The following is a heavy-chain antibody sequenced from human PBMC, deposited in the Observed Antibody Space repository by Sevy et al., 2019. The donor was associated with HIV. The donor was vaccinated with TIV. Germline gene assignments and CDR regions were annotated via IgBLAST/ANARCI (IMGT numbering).Heavy chain of an antibody. CDR1: GFTFSSYW. CDR3: ARVEMATNWYFDL. CDR2: IKQDGGEK. V-gene: IGHV3-7*03. J-gene: IGHJ2*01. Sequence: GGSLRLSCAASGFTFSSYWMSWVRQAPGKGLEWVANIKQDGGEKYYVDSVKGRFTISRDNAKNSLYLQMNSLRAEDMAVYYCARVEMATNWYFDLWGRGTLVTVSS.